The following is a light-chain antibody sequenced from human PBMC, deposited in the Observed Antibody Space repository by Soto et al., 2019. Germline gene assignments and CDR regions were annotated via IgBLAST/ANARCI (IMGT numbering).Light chain of an antibody. CDR3: YSYTSSSTVL. CDR2: DVS. J-gene: IGLJ2*01. Sequence: QSVLTQPASVSGSPGQSITISCTEISSDVGGYNYVSWYQQHPGKAPKLMIYDVSNRRSGVSNRFSGSKSGNTASLTISGLQAEDEADYYCYSYTSSSTVLFGGGTKVTVL. CDR1: SSDVGGYNY. V-gene: IGLV2-14*01.